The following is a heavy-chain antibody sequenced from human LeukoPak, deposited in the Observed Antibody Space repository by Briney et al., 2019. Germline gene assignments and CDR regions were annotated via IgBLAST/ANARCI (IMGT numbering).Heavy chain of an antibody. V-gene: IGHV3-66*02. D-gene: IGHD2-21*01. CDR2: IYSGGST. CDR1: GFTVTSNY. J-gene: IGHJ4*02. Sequence: PGGSLRLSCAASGFTVTSNYMSWVRQAPGKGLEWVSVIYSGGSTYCADSVKGRFTISRDNSKNTLYLQMNSLRAEDTAVYYCARDWANSNWGQGTLVTVSS. CDR3: ARDWANSN.